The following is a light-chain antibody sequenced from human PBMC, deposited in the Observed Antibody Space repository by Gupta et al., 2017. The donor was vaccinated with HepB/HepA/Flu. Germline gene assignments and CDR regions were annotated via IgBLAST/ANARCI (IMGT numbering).Light chain of an antibody. V-gene: IGLV6-57*03. CDR3: TYYASSNHV. Sequence: FMLTQPHSVSESPWWTVTISFRRSGGNIPSSFVQWHQQRPGSAPTTVIYETSRRPSGVTDRVSCYTDSYYKSALINICGLKTEDDGYYYCTYYASSNHVFGGGTKMTVL. CDR1: GGNIPSSF. J-gene: IGLJ3*02. CDR2: ETS.